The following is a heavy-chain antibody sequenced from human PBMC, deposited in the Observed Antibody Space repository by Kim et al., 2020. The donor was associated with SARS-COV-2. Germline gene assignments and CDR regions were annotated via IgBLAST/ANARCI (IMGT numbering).Heavy chain of an antibody. D-gene: IGHD2-2*01. CDR3: ARDVPPTLFY. Sequence: GGSLRLSCAASGFTVSSNYMSWVRQAPGKGLEWVSVIYSGGSTYYADSVKGRFSISRDNSKNTLYLQMNSLRAEDTAVYYCARDVPPTLFYWGQGTLVTVSS. J-gene: IGHJ4*02. CDR2: IYSGGST. V-gene: IGHV3-53*01. CDR1: GFTVSSNY.